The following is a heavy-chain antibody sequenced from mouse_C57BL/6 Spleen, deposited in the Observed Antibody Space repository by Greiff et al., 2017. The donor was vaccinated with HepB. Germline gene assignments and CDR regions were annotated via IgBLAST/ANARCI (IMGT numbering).Heavy chain of an antibody. CDR2: IYPGDGDT. D-gene: IGHD2-4*01. CDR3: VYDYDEGFAY. CDR1: GYAFSSSW. V-gene: IGHV1-82*01. Sequence: VKLQQSGPELVKPGASVKISCKASGYAFSSSWMNWVKQRPGKGLEWIGRIYPGDGDTNYNGKFKGKATLTADKSSSTAYMQLSSLTSEDSAVYFCVYDYDEGFAYWGQGTLVTVSA. J-gene: IGHJ3*01.